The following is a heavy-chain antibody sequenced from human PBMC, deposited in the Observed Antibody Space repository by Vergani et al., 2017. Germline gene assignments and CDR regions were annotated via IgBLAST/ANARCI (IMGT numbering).Heavy chain of an antibody. CDR1: GFTFSSYS. CDR2: ISSSSSYI. D-gene: IGHD3-16*01. V-gene: IGHV3-21*01. CDR3: ARDLHYDYVWGTYGAFDI. Sequence: EVQLVESGGGLVKPGGSLRLSCAASGFTFSSYSMNWVRQAPGKGLEWVSSISSSSSYIYYADSVKGRFTISRDNAKNSLYLQMNSLRAEDTAVYYCARDLHYDYVWGTYGAFDIGGQGTMVTVSS. J-gene: IGHJ3*02.